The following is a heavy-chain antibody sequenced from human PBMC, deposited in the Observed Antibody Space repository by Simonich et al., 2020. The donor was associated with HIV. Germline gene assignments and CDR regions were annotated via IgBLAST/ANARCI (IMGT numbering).Heavy chain of an antibody. CDR3: ARDGRNLSSTSCSDY. CDR2: ISSSSSYI. J-gene: IGHJ4*02. Sequence: EVQLVESGGGLVKPGGSLRLSCAASGFTFSSYSMNWVRQAPGKGLEWVSSISSSSSYIYYADSVKGRFTISRDNGKNSLYLQMNSLRAEDTAVYYCARDGRNLSSTSCSDYWGQGTLVTVSS. D-gene: IGHD2-2*01. CDR1: GFTFSSYS. V-gene: IGHV3-21*01.